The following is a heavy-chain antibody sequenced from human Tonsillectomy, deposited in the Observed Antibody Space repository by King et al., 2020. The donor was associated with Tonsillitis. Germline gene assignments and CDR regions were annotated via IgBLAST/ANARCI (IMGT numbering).Heavy chain of an antibody. V-gene: IGHV4-4*07. CDR1: GGSISSYY. Sequence: VQLQESGPGLVKPSETLSLTCTVSGGSISSYYWSWIRQPAGKGLEWIGRIYTSGSTNYNPSLKGRVTMSVDTSKNQFSLKLSSVTAADTAVYYCARDWDYGSGSASLDYWGQGTLVTVSS. CDR2: IYTSGST. CDR3: ARDWDYGSGSASLDY. J-gene: IGHJ4*02. D-gene: IGHD3-10*01.